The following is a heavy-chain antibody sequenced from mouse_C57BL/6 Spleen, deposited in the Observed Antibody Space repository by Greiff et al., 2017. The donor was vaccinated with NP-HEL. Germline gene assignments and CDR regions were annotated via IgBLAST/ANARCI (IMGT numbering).Heavy chain of an antibody. Sequence: EVQLQQSGPELVKPGASVKISCKASGYTFTDYYMNWVKQSHGKSLEWIGDINPNNGGTSYNQKFKGKATLTVDKSSSTAYMELRSLTSEDSAVYYCARGPTDYYAMDYWGQGTSVTVSS. J-gene: IGHJ4*01. D-gene: IGHD1-1*01. CDR1: GYTFTDYY. CDR3: ARGPTDYYAMDY. V-gene: IGHV1-26*01. CDR2: INPNNGGT.